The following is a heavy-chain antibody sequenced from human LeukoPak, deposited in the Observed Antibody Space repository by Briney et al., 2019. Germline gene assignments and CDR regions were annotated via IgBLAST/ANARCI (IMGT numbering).Heavy chain of an antibody. D-gene: IGHD6-13*01. CDR3: ARGMKHSLSIAIDY. J-gene: IGHJ4*02. CDR2: IIHSGST. V-gene: IGHV4-34*01. Sequence: SETLCLTCAVSGGSFSGYYWSWIRQPPGKGLEWIGEIIHSGSTNYNPSLKSRVTISVDTSKNQSSLRLSSVTAAYTAVYYGARGMKHSLSIAIDYWGQGTLVTVSS. CDR1: GGSFSGYY.